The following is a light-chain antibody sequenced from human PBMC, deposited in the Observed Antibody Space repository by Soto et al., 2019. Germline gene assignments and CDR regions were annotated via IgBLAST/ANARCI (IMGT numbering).Light chain of an antibody. Sequence: DIRLTQTPSFLSASVGDRITITCRASQGISSYLAWYQQKPGKAPKLLIYAASTLQSGVPSRFSGSGSGTEFTLTISSLQPEDFATYYCQQLNSYPRTFGQGTKV. CDR1: QGISSY. CDR2: AAS. J-gene: IGKJ1*01. V-gene: IGKV1-9*01. CDR3: QQLNSYPRT.